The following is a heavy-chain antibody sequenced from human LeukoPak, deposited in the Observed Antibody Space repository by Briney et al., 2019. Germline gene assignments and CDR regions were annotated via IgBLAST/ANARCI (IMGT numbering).Heavy chain of an antibody. V-gene: IGHV3-23*01. CDR3: AKDPCHGSYRYDFSCRYFDY. CDR1: GFTFSSYA. D-gene: IGHD3-16*02. CDR2: ISGSGGST. Sequence: GGSLRLSCAASGFTFSSYAMSWVRQAPGKGLEWVSAISGSGGSTYYADSVKGRSTISRDNSKNTLYLQMNSLRAEDTAVYYCAKDPCHGSYRYDFSCRYFDYWGQGTLVTVSS. J-gene: IGHJ4*02.